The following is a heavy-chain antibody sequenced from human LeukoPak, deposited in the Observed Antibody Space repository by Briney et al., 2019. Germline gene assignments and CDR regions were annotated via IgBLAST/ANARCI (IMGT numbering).Heavy chain of an antibody. Sequence: ASVKVSCKVSGYTLTELSMHWVRQAPGNGLEWMGGFDPEDGETIYAQKFQGRVTMTEDTSTDTAYMELSSLRSEDTAVYYCATPTSYSGSYYPHFDYWGQGTLVTVSS. CDR1: GYTLTELS. V-gene: IGHV1-24*01. CDR2: FDPEDGET. D-gene: IGHD1-26*01. CDR3: ATPTSYSGSYYPHFDY. J-gene: IGHJ4*02.